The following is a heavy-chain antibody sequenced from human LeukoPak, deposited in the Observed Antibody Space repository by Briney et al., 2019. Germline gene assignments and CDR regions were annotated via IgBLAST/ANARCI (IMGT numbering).Heavy chain of an antibody. D-gene: IGHD3-10*02. CDR2: IYYSGST. CDR3: ARVPVRGVISY. J-gene: IGHJ4*02. V-gene: IGHV4-39*07. Sequence: PSEILSLTCTVSGGSISSSSYYWGWIRQPPGKGLEWIGSIYYSGSTYYNPSLKSRVTISVDTSKNQFSLKLSSVTAVDTAVYYCARVPVRGVISYWGQGTLVTVSS. CDR1: GGSISSSSYY.